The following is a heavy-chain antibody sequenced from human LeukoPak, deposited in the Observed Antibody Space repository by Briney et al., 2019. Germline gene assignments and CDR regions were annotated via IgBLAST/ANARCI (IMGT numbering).Heavy chain of an antibody. D-gene: IGHD2-15*01. CDR3: ARGGSYDGIGDAFDI. V-gene: IGHV3-21*01. J-gene: IGHJ3*02. Sequence: PGGSLRLSCAASGFTFSSYSMNWARQAPGKGLEWVSSISSSSSYIYYADSVKGRFTISRDNAKNSLYLQMNSLRAEDTAVYYCARGGSYDGIGDAFDIWGQGTMVTVSS. CDR2: ISSSSSYI. CDR1: GFTFSSYS.